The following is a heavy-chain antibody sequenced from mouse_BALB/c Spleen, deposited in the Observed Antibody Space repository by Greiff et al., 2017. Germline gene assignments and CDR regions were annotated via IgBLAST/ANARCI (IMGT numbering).Heavy chain of an antibody. Sequence: EVKLQESGPGLVKPSQSLSLTCTVTGYSITSDYAWNWIRQFPGNKLEWMGYISYSGSTSYNPSLKSRISITRDTSKNQFFLQLNSVTTEDTATYYCAREGTGPFAYWGQGTLVTVSA. V-gene: IGHV3-2*02. CDR2: ISYSGST. CDR3: AREGTGPFAY. D-gene: IGHD4-1*01. CDR1: GYSITSDYA. J-gene: IGHJ3*01.